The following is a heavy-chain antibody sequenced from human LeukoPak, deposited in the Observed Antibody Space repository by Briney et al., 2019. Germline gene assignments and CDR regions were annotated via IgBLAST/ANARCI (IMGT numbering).Heavy chain of an antibody. D-gene: IGHD2-2*03. CDR2: IIPILGIA. CDR1: GGTFSSYT. CDR3: ARDYGYCSSTSCSRNWFDP. Sequence: GASVKVSCKAPGGTFSSYTISWVRQAPGQGLEWMGRIIPILGIANYAQKFQGRVTITADKSTSTAYMELSSLRSEDTAVYYCARDYGYCSSTSCSRNWFDPWGQGTLVTVSS. J-gene: IGHJ5*02. V-gene: IGHV1-69*04.